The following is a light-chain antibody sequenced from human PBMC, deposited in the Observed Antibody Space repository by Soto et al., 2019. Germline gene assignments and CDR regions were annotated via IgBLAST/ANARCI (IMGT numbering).Light chain of an antibody. J-gene: IGKJ1*01. Sequence: EIVLTQSPGTLSLSPGERATLSCRASQSVSSSYLAWYQQRPSQPPRLVFSEASTRATGIPHRFSGSGFGQDVTLTISSLVPDDFLVYYCPQFCSSSPSWPFGQGTKVEI. CDR3: PQFCSSSPSWP. CDR2: EAS. CDR1: QSVSSSY. V-gene: IGKV3-20*01.